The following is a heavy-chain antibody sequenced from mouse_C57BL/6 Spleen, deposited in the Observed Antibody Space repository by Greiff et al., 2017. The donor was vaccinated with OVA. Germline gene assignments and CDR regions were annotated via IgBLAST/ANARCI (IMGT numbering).Heavy chain of an antibody. J-gene: IGHJ2*01. Sequence: VQLQQSGPELVKPGASVKISCKASGYTFTDYYMNWVKQSHGKSLEWIGDINPNNGGTSYNQKFKGKATLTVDKSSSTAYMELRSLTSEDSAVYDCASAPHYYGSSDDDYWGQGTTLTVSS. D-gene: IGHD1-1*01. CDR3: ASAPHYYGSSDDDY. CDR2: INPNNGGT. CDR1: GYTFTDYY. V-gene: IGHV1-26*01.